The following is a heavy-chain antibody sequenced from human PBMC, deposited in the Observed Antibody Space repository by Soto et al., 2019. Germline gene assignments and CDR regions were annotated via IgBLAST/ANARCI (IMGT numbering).Heavy chain of an antibody. V-gene: IGHV3-30*18. CDR1: GFTFSDYA. J-gene: IGHJ4*02. D-gene: IGHD6-19*01. CDR3: AKGGRQWLVTSAFNC. Sequence: VQLVESGGGVVQPGRSLRLSCAASGFTFSDYAMHWVRQAPGKGLEWVAVVSHDGRNTHYADSVKGRFTISRDSSKNTVSLEMSSLRGEDTAVYYWAKGGRQWLVTSAFNCWGQGALVTVSS. CDR2: VSHDGRNT.